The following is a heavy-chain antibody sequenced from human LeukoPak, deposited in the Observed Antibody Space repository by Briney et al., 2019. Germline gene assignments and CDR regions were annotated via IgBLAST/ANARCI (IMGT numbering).Heavy chain of an antibody. J-gene: IGHJ6*03. CDR3: AKDGAARAFIYYYYYMDV. CDR1: GFTFDDYT. Sequence: PGGSLRLSCAASGFTFDDYTMHRVRQAPGKGLEWVSLISWDGGSTYYADSVKGRFTISRDNSKNSLYLQMNSLRTEDTALYYCAKDGAARAFIYYYYYMDVWGKGTTVTVSS. V-gene: IGHV3-43*01. D-gene: IGHD6-6*01. CDR2: ISWDGGST.